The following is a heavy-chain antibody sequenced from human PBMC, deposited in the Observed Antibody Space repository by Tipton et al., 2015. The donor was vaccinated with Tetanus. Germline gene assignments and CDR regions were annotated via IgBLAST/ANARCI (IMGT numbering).Heavy chain of an antibody. CDR3: ARGGGPRYCSTTTCYEVDY. Sequence: TLSLTCTVSGDSISSGGYYWSWIRQHPGKGLEWIGYIYYNGRSFYNPSLRSRVTISADTSQNHFALQLNSVTAADTAVYYCARGGGPRYCSTTTCYEVDYWGQGTLVTVSS. V-gene: IGHV4-31*03. D-gene: IGHD2-2*01. CDR1: GDSISSGGYY. CDR2: IYYNGRS. J-gene: IGHJ4*02.